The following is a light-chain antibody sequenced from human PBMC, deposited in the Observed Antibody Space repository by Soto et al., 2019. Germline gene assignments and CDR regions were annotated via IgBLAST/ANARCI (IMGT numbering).Light chain of an antibody. Sequence: QSVLTQPPSVSGAPGQRVTISCTGSSSNIGAGYDVHWYQQLPGTAPKLLIYGNNNRPSGVPDRFSGSKSGTSASLAITGLQAEDEADYYCQSYDNSRSGSFVFGTGTKLTVL. CDR2: GNN. CDR1: SSNIGAGYD. V-gene: IGLV1-40*01. CDR3: QSYDNSRSGSFV. J-gene: IGLJ1*01.